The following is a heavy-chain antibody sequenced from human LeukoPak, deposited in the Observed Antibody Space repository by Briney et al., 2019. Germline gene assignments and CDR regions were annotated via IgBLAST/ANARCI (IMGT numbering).Heavy chain of an antibody. CDR1: GFTFSNYA. V-gene: IGHV3-30-3*01. CDR2: ISYDGGTK. J-gene: IGHJ4*01. CDR3: ARDGTHNWDHFDY. D-gene: IGHD1-20*01. Sequence: GGSPRLSCAASGFTFSNYATHWVRQAPGKGLEWVALISYDGGTKYYEDAVKGRFTISRNNYKNTLYLQLNSLRAEDTAVYYCARDGTHNWDHFDYWGQGTLVTVSS.